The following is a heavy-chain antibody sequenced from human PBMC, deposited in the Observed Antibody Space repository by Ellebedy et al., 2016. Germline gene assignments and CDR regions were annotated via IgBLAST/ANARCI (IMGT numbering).Heavy chain of an antibody. CDR3: ARSIAVAGTDY. D-gene: IGHD6-19*01. Sequence: GESLKISXAASGFTFSSYSMNWVRQAPGKGLEWVSSISSSSSYIYYADSVKGRFTISRDNAKNSLYLQMNSLRAEDTAVYYCARSIAVAGTDYWGQGTLVTVSS. CDR1: GFTFSSYS. V-gene: IGHV3-21*01. J-gene: IGHJ4*02. CDR2: ISSSSSYI.